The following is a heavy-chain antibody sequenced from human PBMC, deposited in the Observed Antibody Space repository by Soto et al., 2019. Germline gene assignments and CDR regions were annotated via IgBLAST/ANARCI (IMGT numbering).Heavy chain of an antibody. V-gene: IGHV3-7*01. D-gene: IGHD6-19*01. CDR2: IKQDGSEK. CDR1: GFTFSTFW. J-gene: IGHJ4*02. CDR3: ARDGSAIEVAAADS. Sequence: EVQLVESGGGLVQPGGSLRLSCAASGFTFSTFWMNWVRQAPGKGLEWVANIKQDGSEKYYGDSVKGRFTISRDNAQNLVYLRRNSLRTEDTAVYYCARDGSAIEVAAADSWGQGTLVTVSS.